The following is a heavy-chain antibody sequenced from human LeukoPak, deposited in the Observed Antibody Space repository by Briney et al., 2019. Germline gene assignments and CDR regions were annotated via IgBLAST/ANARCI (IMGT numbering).Heavy chain of an antibody. V-gene: IGHV4-34*01. D-gene: IGHD5-18*01. Sequence: SETLSLTCAVYGGSFSAYYWSWIRQPPGKGLEWIGEINHSGSTNYNPSLKSRVIISVDTSKNQLSLKLSSVTAADTAVYYCARQMDTAMVTGHYYYYMDVWGKGTTVTVSS. CDR2: INHSGST. CDR3: ARQMDTAMVTGHYYYYMDV. J-gene: IGHJ6*03. CDR1: GGSFSAYY.